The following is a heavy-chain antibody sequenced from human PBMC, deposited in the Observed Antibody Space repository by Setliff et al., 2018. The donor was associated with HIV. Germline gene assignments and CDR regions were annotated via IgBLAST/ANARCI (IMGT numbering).Heavy chain of an antibody. V-gene: IGHV4-39*01. CDR3: ARTGPLPGRITVFGVVISYYFDY. J-gene: IGHJ4*02. D-gene: IGHD3-3*01. Sequence: SETLSLTCTVSGDSIRSNNYYWGWIRQPPGKGLEWIGNIHYSRSTSYNTSFKNRVTFSVDTSKNQLSLKLTSVTAADTAVYYCARTGPLPGRITVFGVVISYYFDYWGQGTLVTVSS. CDR2: IHYSRST. CDR1: GDSIRSNNYY.